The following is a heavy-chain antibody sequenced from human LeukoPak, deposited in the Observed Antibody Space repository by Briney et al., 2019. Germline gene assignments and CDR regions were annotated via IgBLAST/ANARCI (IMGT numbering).Heavy chain of an antibody. CDR2: IKPDGSDT. Sequence: GGSLRLSCAAFGFTFSSYFMTWVRQAPGKGLEWVANIKPDGSDTYYVDPVKGRFTISRDNTKNLLYLQMNSLRAEDTAVYSCGRSGYEAAVDSWGPGTLVIVSS. V-gene: IGHV3-7*01. J-gene: IGHJ4*02. CDR3: GRSGYEAAVDS. D-gene: IGHD6-13*01. CDR1: GFTFSSYF.